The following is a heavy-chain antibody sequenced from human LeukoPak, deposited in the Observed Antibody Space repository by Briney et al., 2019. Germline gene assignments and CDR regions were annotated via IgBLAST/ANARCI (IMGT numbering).Heavy chain of an antibody. D-gene: IGHD3-10*01. CDR2: INHSGST. CDR1: GGSFSGYY. J-gene: IGHJ6*02. Sequence: SETLSLTCAVYGGSFSGYYWSWIRQPPGKGLEWIGEINHSGSTNYNPSLKSRVTISVDTPKNQFSLKLSSVTAADTAVYYCARDTYYYGSGSFLYYYGMDVWGQGATVTVSS. V-gene: IGHV4-34*01. CDR3: ARDTYYYGSGSFLYYYGMDV.